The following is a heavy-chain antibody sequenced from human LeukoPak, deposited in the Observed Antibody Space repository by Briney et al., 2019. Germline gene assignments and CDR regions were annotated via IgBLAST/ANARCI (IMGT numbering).Heavy chain of an antibody. CDR2: IYYSGST. CDR1: GGSISSSSYY. Sequence: PSETLSLTCTVSGGSISSSSYYWGWIRQPPGQGLEWIGSIYYSGSTYYIPSLKSRVTISVDTSKNQFSLKLSSVTAADTAVYYCARDMPASKFEHSVFTWGQGTLVTVSS. J-gene: IGHJ4*02. V-gene: IGHV4-39*07. D-gene: IGHD2-2*01. CDR3: ARDMPASKFEHSVFT.